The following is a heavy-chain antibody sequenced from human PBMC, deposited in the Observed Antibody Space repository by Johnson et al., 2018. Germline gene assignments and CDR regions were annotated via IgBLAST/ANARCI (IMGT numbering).Heavy chain of an antibody. CDR2: TSYDGSTK. CDR1: GFTFSSYA. V-gene: IGHV3-30-3*02. J-gene: IGHJ6*03. Sequence: QVQLVQSGGGVVQPGRSLRLSCAASGFTFSSYAMHWVRQAPGKGLEWVAVTSYDGSTKYYADPVKGRFTISRDKSKTTLYLQMNSLRAEDTAVYYCGKSSSGWYTYYYYMDVWGKGTTVTVSS. CDR3: GKSSSGWYTYYYYMDV. D-gene: IGHD6-19*01.